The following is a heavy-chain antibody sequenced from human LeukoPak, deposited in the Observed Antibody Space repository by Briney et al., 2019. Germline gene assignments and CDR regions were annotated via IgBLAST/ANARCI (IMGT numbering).Heavy chain of an antibody. J-gene: IGHJ6*02. CDR1: GFTFSSYA. V-gene: IGHV3-64*01. CDR3: ARINYYYYGMDV. Sequence: GGSLRLSCAASGFTFSSYAMHWVRQAPGKGLEYVSAISSNGGSTYYANSVKGRFTISRDNSKNTLYLQMGSLRAEDMAVNYCARINYYYYGMDVWGQGTTVTVSS. CDR2: ISSNGGST.